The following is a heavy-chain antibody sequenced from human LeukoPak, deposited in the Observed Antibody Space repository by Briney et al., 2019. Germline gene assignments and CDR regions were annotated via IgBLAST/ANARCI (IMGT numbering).Heavy chain of an antibody. CDR2: IKQDGSEK. J-gene: IGHJ6*03. CDR1: GFTFSSYG. D-gene: IGHD6-13*01. V-gene: IGHV3-7*01. CDR3: ARDGIAAAGSYYYYMDV. Sequence: GGSLRLSCAASGFTFSSYGMSWVRQAPGKGLEWVANIKQDGSEKYYVDSVKGRFTISRDNAKNSLYLQMNSLRAEDTAVYYCARDGIAAAGSYYYYMDVWGKGTTVTVSS.